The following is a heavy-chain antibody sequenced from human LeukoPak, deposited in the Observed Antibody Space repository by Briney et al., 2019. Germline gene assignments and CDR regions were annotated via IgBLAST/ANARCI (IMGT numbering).Heavy chain of an antibody. D-gene: IGHD3-10*01. CDR1: GGSISSSSYY. CDR3: ARVFYGSGSYPFDY. J-gene: IGHJ4*02. CDR2: IKQDGSEK. Sequence: ETLSLTCTVSGGSISSSSYYWGWVRQAPGKGLEWVANIKQDGSEKYYVDSVKGRFTISRDNAKNSLDLQMNSLRAEDTAVYYCARVFYGSGSYPFDYWGQGTLVTVSS. V-gene: IGHV3-7*01.